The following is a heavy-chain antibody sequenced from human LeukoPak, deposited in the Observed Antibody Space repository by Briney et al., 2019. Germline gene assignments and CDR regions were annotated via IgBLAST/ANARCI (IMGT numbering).Heavy chain of an antibody. V-gene: IGHV4-39*01. D-gene: IGHD3-22*01. CDR2: IHFSGST. Sequence: SETLSLTCSVSGGSITNDAYYWAWIRQPPGKGLEWIGSIHFSGSTYYNASLKTRVAISVDTSNLQVSLNLNSVTAADTALYYCARQWLLLPYSWFDAWGQGMLVTASS. J-gene: IGHJ5*02. CDR3: ARQWLLLPYSWFDA. CDR1: GGSITNDAYY.